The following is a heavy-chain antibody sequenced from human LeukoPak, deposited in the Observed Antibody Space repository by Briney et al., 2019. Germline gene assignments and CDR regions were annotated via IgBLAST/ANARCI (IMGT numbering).Heavy chain of an antibody. CDR2: IYHSGST. V-gene: IGHV4-30-2*01. J-gene: IGHJ4*02. CDR3: ARAFLHGYSSGWYGQQGEFDY. Sequence: KTSETLSLTCTVSGGSISSGGYYWSWIRQPPGKGLEWIGYIYHSGSTYYNPSLKSRVTISVDRSKNQFSLKLSSVTAVDTAVYYCARAFLHGYSSGWYGQQGEFDYWGQGTLVTVSS. CDR1: GGSISSGGYY. D-gene: IGHD6-19*01.